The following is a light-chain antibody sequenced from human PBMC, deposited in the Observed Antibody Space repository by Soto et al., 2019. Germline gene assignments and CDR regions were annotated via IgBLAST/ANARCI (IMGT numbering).Light chain of an antibody. CDR1: QSVSSN. V-gene: IGKV3-20*01. J-gene: IGKJ1*01. CDR3: QQYGSSPPT. Sequence: EIVMTQSPATLSVSPVERATLSCMASQSVSSNLAWYQRKPGQAPRLLIYAASSRATGIPDRFSGSGSGTDFTHTISRLEPEDFAVYYCQQYGSSPPTFGQGTKVDIK. CDR2: AAS.